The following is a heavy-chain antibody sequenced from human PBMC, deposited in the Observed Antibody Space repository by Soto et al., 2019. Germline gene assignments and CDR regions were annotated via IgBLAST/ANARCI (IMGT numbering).Heavy chain of an antibody. CDR1: GYTFTSYA. CDR2: INAGNGNT. J-gene: IGHJ3*02. CDR3: ARDLAFDI. V-gene: IGHV1-3*05. Sequence: QVQLVQSGAEEKKPGASVKVSCKASGYTFTSYAIHWVRQAPGQRLEWMGWINAGNGNTKYSQKFQGRVTITRDTAASTAYMELGSRGAEDTAVYYCARDLAFDIWGEGTMVTVSS.